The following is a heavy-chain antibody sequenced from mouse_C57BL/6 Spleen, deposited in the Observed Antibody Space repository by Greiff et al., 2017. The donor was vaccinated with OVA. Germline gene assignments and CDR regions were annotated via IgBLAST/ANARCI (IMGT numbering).Heavy chain of an antibody. J-gene: IGHJ1*03. V-gene: IGHV1-52*01. CDR3: ARDYYGSSYWYVDV. CDR2: IDPSDSEH. CDR1: GYTFTSYW. Sequence: QVQLQQPGAELVRPGSSVQLSCKASGYTFTSYWMHWVKQRPIQGLEWIGNIDPSDSEHHSNHKFKDQATLTVDKSCSTAYMQRSSLTSEDSAVYYWARDYYGSSYWYVDVWGTGTTVTVSS. D-gene: IGHD1-1*01.